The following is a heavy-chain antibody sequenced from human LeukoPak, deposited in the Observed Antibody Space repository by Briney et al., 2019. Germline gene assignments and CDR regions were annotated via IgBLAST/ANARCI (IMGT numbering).Heavy chain of an antibody. CDR2: IIPILGIA. V-gene: IGHV1-69*02. J-gene: IGHJ4*02. D-gene: IGHD6-13*01. Sequence: GASVKVSCKASGYTFTGYYMHWVRQAPGQGLEWMGRIIPILGIANYAQKFQGRVTITADKSTSTAYMELSSLRSEDTAVYYCATNARIAAAGTLGYWGQGTLVTVSS. CDR3: ATNARIAAAGTLGY. CDR1: GYTFTGYY.